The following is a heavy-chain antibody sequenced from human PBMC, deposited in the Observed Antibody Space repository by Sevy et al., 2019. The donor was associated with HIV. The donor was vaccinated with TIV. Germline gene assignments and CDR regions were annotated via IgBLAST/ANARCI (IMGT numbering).Heavy chain of an antibody. V-gene: IGHV3-11*01. Sequence: GGSLRLSCAASGSMFSDYHMSWIRQAPGKGLEWISYMSNSGTTIYYAESVKGRFSISRDNAEKSLYLQMNSLRAEDTAVYYCARAWFGEADGMDVWGQGTTVTVSS. J-gene: IGHJ6*02. CDR1: GSMFSDYH. CDR3: ARAWFGEADGMDV. CDR2: MSNSGTTI. D-gene: IGHD3-10*01.